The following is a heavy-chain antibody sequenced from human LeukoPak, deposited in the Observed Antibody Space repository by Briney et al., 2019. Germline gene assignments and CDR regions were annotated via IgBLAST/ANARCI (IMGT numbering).Heavy chain of an antibody. CDR1: GFTLGNYA. J-gene: IGHJ4*02. V-gene: IGHV3-23*01. CDR2: LSASGGST. D-gene: IGHD3-9*01. Sequence: PGGSLRLSCVASGFTLGNYAMTWVRQAPGKGLEWVSHLSASGGSTYYADSVKGRFTISRDNSRNTLHLQMRSLRAEDTAVYYCAKGNDDILTGFDYWGQGTLVTVSS. CDR3: AKGNDDILTGFDY.